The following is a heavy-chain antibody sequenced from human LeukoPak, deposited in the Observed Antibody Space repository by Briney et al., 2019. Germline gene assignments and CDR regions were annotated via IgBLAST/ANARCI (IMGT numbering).Heavy chain of an antibody. CDR1: GYTFTGYY. CDR2: INPNSGGT. Sequence: ASVKVSCKASGYTFTGYYMHWVRQAPGQGLEWMGWINPNSGGTNYAQKFQGRVTKTRDTSISTAYMELSRLRSDDTAVYYCARDPTSVVGALGFDYWGQGTLVTVSS. J-gene: IGHJ4*02. V-gene: IGHV1-2*02. CDR3: ARDPTSVVGALGFDY. D-gene: IGHD1-26*01.